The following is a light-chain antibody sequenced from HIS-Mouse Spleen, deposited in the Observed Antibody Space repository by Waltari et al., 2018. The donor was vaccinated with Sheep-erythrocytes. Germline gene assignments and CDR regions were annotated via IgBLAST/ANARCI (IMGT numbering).Light chain of an antibody. Sequence: EIVLTQSPGTLSLSPGERATLSCRASQSVSSSNLALYQQKPGQAPRLLIYGASSRATGIPDRFSGSGSGTDFTLTISRLEPEDFAVYYCQQYGSSPWTFGQGTKVEIK. V-gene: IGKV3-20*01. J-gene: IGKJ1*01. CDR2: GAS. CDR1: QSVSSSN. CDR3: QQYGSSPWT.